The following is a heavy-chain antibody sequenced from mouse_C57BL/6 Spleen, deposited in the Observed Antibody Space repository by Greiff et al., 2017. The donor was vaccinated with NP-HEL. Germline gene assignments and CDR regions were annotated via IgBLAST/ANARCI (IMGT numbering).Heavy chain of an antibody. D-gene: IGHD3-3*01. CDR1: GYTFTSYG. CDR2: IYPRSGNT. CDR3: ARGGGDGMDY. V-gene: IGHV1-81*01. J-gene: IGHJ4*01. Sequence: VMLVESGAELARPGASVKLSCKASGYTFTSYGISWVKQRTGQGLEWIGEIYPRSGNTYYNEKFKGKATLTADKSSSTAYMELRSLTSEDSAVYFCARGGGDGMDYWGQGTSVTVSS.